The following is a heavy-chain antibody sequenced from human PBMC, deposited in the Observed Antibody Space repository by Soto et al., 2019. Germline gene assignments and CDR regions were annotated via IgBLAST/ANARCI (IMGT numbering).Heavy chain of an antibody. CDR3: VRTIAPSGRWFDP. D-gene: IGHD6-13*01. CDR2: TWPGDSPGDSEA. V-gene: IGHV5-51*01. Sequence: PGESLKISCKGTGYTFNNYWIGWVRRMPGKGLEWMGITWPGDSPGDSEARYSPSFQGQVTFSADHSVSTAYLQWSSLEASDTAIYYCVRTIAPSGRWFDPWGQGTLVTVSS. J-gene: IGHJ5*02. CDR1: GYTFNNYW.